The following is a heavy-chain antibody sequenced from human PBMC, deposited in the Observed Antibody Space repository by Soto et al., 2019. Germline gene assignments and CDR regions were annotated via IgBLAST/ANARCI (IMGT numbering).Heavy chain of an antibody. CDR3: AKCIAAAVPAFDI. CDR2: ISGSGGST. J-gene: IGHJ3*02. D-gene: IGHD6-13*01. V-gene: IGHV3-23*01. Sequence: GGSLRLSCAASGFTFSRYAMSWVRQAPGKGLEWVSAISGSGGSTYYADSVKGRFTISRDNSKNTMYLQMNSLRAEDTAVYYCAKCIAAAVPAFDIWGQGTMVTVSS. CDR1: GFTFSRYA.